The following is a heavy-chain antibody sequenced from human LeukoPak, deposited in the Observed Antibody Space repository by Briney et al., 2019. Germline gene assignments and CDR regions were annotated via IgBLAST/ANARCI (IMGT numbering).Heavy chain of an antibody. D-gene: IGHD4-23*01. CDR1: GFSLSSYW. Sequence: TGGSLRLSCAASGFSLSSYWMHWVRQTPGKGLVWVSRINADGSTTYYADSVKGRFTISRDNAKNTLYLQMNNLRAEDTAVYYCARDHYGGNTDYWGQGTLVTVSS. J-gene: IGHJ4*02. CDR3: ARDHYGGNTDY. CDR2: INADGSTT. V-gene: IGHV3-74*01.